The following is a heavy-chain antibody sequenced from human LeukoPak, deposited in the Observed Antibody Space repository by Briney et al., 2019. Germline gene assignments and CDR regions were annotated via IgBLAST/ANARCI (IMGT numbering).Heavy chain of an antibody. Sequence: GGSLRLSCAASGFTFSNAWMSWVRQAPGKGLEWVAVISYDGSSKTSADSVKGRFTISRDNSRNTLYLQMNGLRPEDTAVYYCAKDLGDVGDSSDYHSNYFDYWGQGTLVTVSS. CDR2: ISYDGSSK. D-gene: IGHD3-22*01. J-gene: IGHJ4*02. CDR1: GFTFSNAW. CDR3: AKDLGDVGDSSDYHSNYFDY. V-gene: IGHV3-30*18.